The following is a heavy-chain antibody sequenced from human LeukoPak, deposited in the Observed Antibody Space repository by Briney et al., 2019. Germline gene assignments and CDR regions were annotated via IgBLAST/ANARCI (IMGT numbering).Heavy chain of an antibody. CDR2: IGTASDT. CDR3: ARGPPRGKYYYMDV. Sequence: GGSLRLSRAASGFTFSSFDMHWVRQPTGQGLEWVSTIGTASDTYYPGSVEGRFTLSRDNAKNSLYPQMNSLTAGDTAVYYCARGPPRGKYYYMDVWGKGTTVTVSS. CDR1: GFTFSSFD. V-gene: IGHV3-13*01. J-gene: IGHJ6*03. D-gene: IGHD1-1*01.